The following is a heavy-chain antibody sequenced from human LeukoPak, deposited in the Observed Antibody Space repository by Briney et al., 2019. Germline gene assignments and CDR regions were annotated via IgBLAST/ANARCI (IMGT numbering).Heavy chain of an antibody. V-gene: IGHV4-59*08. CDR2: IDYSGRT. Sequence: SETLSLTCTVSGDSIRNYYWTWIRQTPGKGLEWIGYIDYSGRTLYNPSFESRVTISGDTSKTQFSLKLSSVTAADTAVYYCARRKDSSRWNGRDNWFDPWGQGTLVTVSS. CDR3: ARRKDSSRWNGRDNWFDP. D-gene: IGHD3-22*01. J-gene: IGHJ5*02. CDR1: GDSIRNYY.